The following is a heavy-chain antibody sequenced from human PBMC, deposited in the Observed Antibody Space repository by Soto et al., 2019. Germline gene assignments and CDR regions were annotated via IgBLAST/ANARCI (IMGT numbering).Heavy chain of an antibody. J-gene: IGHJ3*01. D-gene: IGHD5-12*01. Sequence: EVQLLESGGGLVQPGGSLRLSCAASGFTFSSYAIIWVRQAPGKGLEWVSTITGGGDGTDYADSVKDRFTISRDNAKDTVFRQTNSLTDEDTAIYFCARKGPGSLKAPCPYSGCHYGFDRSCQGPMV. CDR3: ARKGPGSLKAPCPYSGCHYGFDR. V-gene: IGHV3-23*01. CDR2: ITGGGDGT. CDR1: GFTFSSYA.